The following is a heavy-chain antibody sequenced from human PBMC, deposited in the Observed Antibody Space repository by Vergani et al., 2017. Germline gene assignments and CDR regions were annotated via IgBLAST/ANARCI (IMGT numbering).Heavy chain of an antibody. CDR3: ARKRGVERYYYYMDV. J-gene: IGHJ6*03. V-gene: IGHV4-34*01. Sequence: QVQLQQWGAGLLKPSETLSLTCAVYGGSFSGYYWSWIRQPPGKGLELIGEINHSGSTNYNPSLKSRVTISVDTSKNQFSLKLSSVTAADTAVYYCARKRGVERYYYYMDVWGKGTTVTVSS. CDR1: GGSFSGYY. CDR2: INHSGST.